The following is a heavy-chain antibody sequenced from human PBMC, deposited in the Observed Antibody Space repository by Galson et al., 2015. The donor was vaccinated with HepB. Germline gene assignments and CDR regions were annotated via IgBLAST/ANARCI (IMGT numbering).Heavy chain of an antibody. J-gene: IGHJ3*02. CDR2: IDPSDSYT. D-gene: IGHD6-13*01. CDR3: ARHEGYSSSWYPDAFDI. V-gene: IGHV5-10-1*01. CDR1: GYSFTSYW. Sequence: SGAEVKKPGESLRISCKGSGYSFTSYWISWVRQMPGKGLEWMGGIDPSDSYTNYSPSFQGHVTISADKSISTAYLQWSSLKASDTAMYYCARHEGYSSSWYPDAFDIWGQVTMVTVSS.